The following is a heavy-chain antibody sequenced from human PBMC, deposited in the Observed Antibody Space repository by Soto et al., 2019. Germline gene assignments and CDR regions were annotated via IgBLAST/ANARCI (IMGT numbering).Heavy chain of an antibody. CDR3: ACDSPPVDY. Sequence: QVQLVQSGAEVKKPGASVKVSCKASGYTFSSYGISWVRQAPGQGLEWMGWSSAYNGNTKYAEKIQGSVTMNTDPPTSTAYMELRSLRSDDTAVYSCACDSPPVDYWGQGTLFTVSS. CDR2: SSAYNGNT. J-gene: IGHJ4*02. CDR1: GYTFSSYG. V-gene: IGHV1-18*01.